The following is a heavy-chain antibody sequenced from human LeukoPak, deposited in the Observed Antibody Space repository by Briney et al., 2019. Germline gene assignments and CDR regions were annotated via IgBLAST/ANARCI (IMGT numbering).Heavy chain of an antibody. CDR2: ISAYNGNT. V-gene: IGHV1-18*01. CDR3: ATGSHYYGSGSYPPGFDY. D-gene: IGHD3-10*01. Sequence: GASVKVSCKASGYTFTSYGISWVRQAPGQGLEWMGWISAYNGNTNYAQKLQGRVTMTTDTSTSTAYMELRSLRSEDTAVYYCATGSHYYGSGSYPPGFDYWGQGTLVTVSS. CDR1: GYTFTSYG. J-gene: IGHJ4*02.